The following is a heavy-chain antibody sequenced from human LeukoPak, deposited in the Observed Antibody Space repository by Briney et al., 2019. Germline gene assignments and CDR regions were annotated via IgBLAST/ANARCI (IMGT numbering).Heavy chain of an antibody. V-gene: IGHV1-69*05. D-gene: IGHD3-3*01. CDR3: ARTARSGYGRFDY. J-gene: IGHJ4*02. Sequence: SSVKVSCKASGGTFSSYAISWVRQAPGQGLEWMGRIIPIFGTANYAQKFQGRVTITTDESTSTAYMELSSLRSEDTAVYYRARTARSGYGRFDYWGQGTLVTVSS. CDR1: GGTFSSYA. CDR2: IIPIFGTA.